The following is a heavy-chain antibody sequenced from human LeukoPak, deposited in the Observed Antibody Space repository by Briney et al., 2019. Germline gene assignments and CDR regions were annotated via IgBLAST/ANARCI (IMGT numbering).Heavy chain of an antibody. J-gene: IGHJ4*01. Sequence: GSLRLSCAASGFTFSKYAIDWVRQAPGEGLGLVSAILAGGATYYADPVKGRFTISRDSSTNTLYLEMNSLRVDDTAIYYCTKDREPDNGWDLDYWGQGTLLVVSS. CDR3: TKDREPDNGWDLDY. V-gene: IGHV3-23*01. CDR1: GFTFSKYA. CDR2: ILAGGAT. D-gene: IGHD6-19*01.